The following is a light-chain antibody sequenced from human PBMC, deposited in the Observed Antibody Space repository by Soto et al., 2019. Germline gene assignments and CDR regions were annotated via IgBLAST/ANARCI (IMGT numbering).Light chain of an antibody. Sequence: EIVMTQSPATLSVSPGERATLSCRASQSVSSNLAWYQQKPGQAPRLLISGASSRAADIPDRFSGSGSGTDFTLTINRLEPEDFAVYYCQQYDSSPRTFGQGTKVDI. CDR2: GAS. CDR3: QQYDSSPRT. V-gene: IGKV3-20*01. J-gene: IGKJ1*01. CDR1: QSVSSN.